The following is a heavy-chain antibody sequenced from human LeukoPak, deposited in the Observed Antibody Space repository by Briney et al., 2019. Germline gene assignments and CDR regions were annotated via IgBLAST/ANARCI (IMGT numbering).Heavy chain of an antibody. CDR3: AKDLGDYSNYGPDY. CDR2: ISGSAGTTI. J-gene: IGHJ4*02. CDR1: GFTFSNYE. Sequence: GGSLRLSCVASGFTFSNYEMKWVRQAPGKGLEWVSYISGSAGTTIYYADSVKGRFTISRDNAKNSLYLQMNSLRAEDTAVYYCAKDLGDYSNYGPDYWGQGTLVTVSS. D-gene: IGHD4-11*01. V-gene: IGHV3-48*03.